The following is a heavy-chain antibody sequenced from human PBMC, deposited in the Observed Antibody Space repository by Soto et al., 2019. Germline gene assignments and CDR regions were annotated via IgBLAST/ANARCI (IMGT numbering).Heavy chain of an antibody. D-gene: IGHD1-26*01. V-gene: IGHV3-21*01. CDR1: GFTFSTYT. Sequence: GGSQRLSCASSGFTFSTYTMNWVRQAPGKGLEWVSSINGRGNYIYYAESVKGRFTISRDNAKNSLYLQMDRMRAEDRALYYCVREDGKVGTNSAFDYWGLGALVTVSS. CDR2: INGRGNYI. CDR3: VREDGKVGTNSAFDY. J-gene: IGHJ4*02.